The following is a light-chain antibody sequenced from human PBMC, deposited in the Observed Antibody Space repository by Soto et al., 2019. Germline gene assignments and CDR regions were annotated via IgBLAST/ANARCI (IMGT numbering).Light chain of an antibody. J-gene: IGLJ3*02. Sequence: QSVLTQPPSVPGAPGQRITISCTGSSSNVGAGYEVHWYQQLPGTAPKLLIYDSINRPSGVPDRFSGSKSGTSASLAITGLQAEDEADYYCQSYDSSLSGAVFGGGTKLTVL. V-gene: IGLV1-40*01. CDR3: QSYDSSLSGAV. CDR1: SSNVGAGYE. CDR2: DSI.